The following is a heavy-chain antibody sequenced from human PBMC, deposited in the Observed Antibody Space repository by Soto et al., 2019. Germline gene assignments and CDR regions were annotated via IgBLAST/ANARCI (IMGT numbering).Heavy chain of an antibody. CDR2: SYYRSKWYN. CDR1: GASVSSNSAA. Sequence: SQTLSLTCAMSGASVSSNSAAWNWIRQSPSRGLEPLRSSYYRSKWYNDYAVSVKSRITINPDTSKNQFSLQLNSVTPEDTAVYYCARDQSITIFGVVIKTPVYYYGMDVWGQGNTVTVSS. J-gene: IGHJ6*02. D-gene: IGHD3-3*01. V-gene: IGHV6-1*01. CDR3: ARDQSITIFGVVIKTPVYYYGMDV.